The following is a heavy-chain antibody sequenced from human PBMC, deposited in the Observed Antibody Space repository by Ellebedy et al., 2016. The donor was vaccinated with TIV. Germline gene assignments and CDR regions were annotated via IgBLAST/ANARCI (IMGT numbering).Heavy chain of an antibody. J-gene: IGHJ4*02. Sequence: MPGGSLRLSCAVSGGSISSYYWSWIRQPPGKGLEWIGYIYYSGSTNYNPSLKSRVTISVDTSKNQFSLKLSSVTAADTAVYYCASGYSGYDLRFDYWGQGTLVTVSS. D-gene: IGHD5-12*01. CDR1: GGSISSYY. V-gene: IGHV4-59*01. CDR3: ASGYSGYDLRFDY. CDR2: IYYSGST.